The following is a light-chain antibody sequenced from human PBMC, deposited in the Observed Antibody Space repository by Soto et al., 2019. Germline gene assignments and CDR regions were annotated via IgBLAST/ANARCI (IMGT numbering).Light chain of an antibody. V-gene: IGKV3-11*01. Sequence: EKLFTQSPATPSLSPGGRATLSCRALQSVNRYLAWYQQRPGQAPRLLIYDASNRATDIPARFSGSGSGTDFTLTISSLEPEDFAVYYCQQRTNWPPWTFGQGTRWIS. CDR1: QSVNRY. J-gene: IGKJ1*01. CDR2: DAS. CDR3: QQRTNWPPWT.